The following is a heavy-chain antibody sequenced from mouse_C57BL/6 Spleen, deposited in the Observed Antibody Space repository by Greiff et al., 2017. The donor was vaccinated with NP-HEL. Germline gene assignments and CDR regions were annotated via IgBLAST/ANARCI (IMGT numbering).Heavy chain of an antibody. CDR3: ARTDGSNRFAY. J-gene: IGHJ3*01. Sequence: QVQLQQPGAELVMPGASVKLSYKASGYTFTSYWMHWVKQRPGQGLEWIGEIDPSDSYTNYNQKFKGKSTLTVDKSSSTAYMQLSSLTSEDSAVYYCARTDGSNRFAYWGQGTLVTVSA. D-gene: IGHD1-1*01. V-gene: IGHV1-69*01. CDR1: GYTFTSYW. CDR2: IDPSDSYT.